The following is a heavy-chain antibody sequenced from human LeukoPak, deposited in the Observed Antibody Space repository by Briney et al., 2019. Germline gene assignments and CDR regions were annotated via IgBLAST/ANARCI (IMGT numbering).Heavy chain of an antibody. J-gene: IGHJ4*02. D-gene: IGHD6-13*01. Sequence: GGSLRLSCAASGFTFSDYYMSWIRQAPGKGLEWVSYISSSGSTIYYADSVKGRFTISRDNAKNSLYLQMNSLRSEDTAVYYCARGSSPYSSSWYDYWGQGTLVTVSS. CDR2: ISSSGSTI. CDR1: GFTFSDYY. CDR3: ARGSSPYSSSWYDY. V-gene: IGHV3-11*04.